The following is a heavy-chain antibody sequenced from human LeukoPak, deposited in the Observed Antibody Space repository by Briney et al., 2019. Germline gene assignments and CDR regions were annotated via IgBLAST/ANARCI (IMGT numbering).Heavy chain of an antibody. D-gene: IGHD3-22*01. CDR3: AKHFYDSSGYYALYDL. CDR2: ISGSGGST. CDR1: GFTFSPYA. V-gene: IGHV3-23*01. J-gene: IGHJ4*02. Sequence: PGGSLRLSCAASGFTFSPYAMSWVRQAPGKGLEWVPGISGSGGSTYYGDSVKGRFTISRDNSKNTLYLQMNSLRAEDTAVYYCAKHFYDSSGYYALYDLWGQGTLVTVSS.